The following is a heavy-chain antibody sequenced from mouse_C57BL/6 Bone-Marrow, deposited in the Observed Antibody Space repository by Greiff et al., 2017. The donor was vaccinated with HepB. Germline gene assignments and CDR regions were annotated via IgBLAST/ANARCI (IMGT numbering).Heavy chain of an antibody. CDR2: INPNNGGT. Sequence: EVQLQQSGPELVKPGASVKISCKASGYTSTDYYMNWVKQSHGKSLEWIGDINPNNGGTSYNQKFKGKATLTVDKSSSTAYMELRSLTSEDSAVYYCARWNYYGSSPAWFAYWGQGTLVTVSA. CDR1: GYTSTDYY. CDR3: ARWNYYGSSPAWFAY. V-gene: IGHV1-26*01. J-gene: IGHJ3*01. D-gene: IGHD1-1*01.